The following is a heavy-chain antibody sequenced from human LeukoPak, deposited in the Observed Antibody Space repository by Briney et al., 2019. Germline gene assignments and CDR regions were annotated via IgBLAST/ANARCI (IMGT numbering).Heavy chain of an antibody. CDR2: ISTSGNTI. V-gene: IGHV3-48*03. Sequence: PGGSLRLSRAASGFFFSSYEMNWVRQAPGKGLEWVSCISTSGNTIYYADSVKGRFIASRDNARNSLLLQLSSLRAEDTAVYYCARDGPGYSFDYWGQGTLVTVSS. J-gene: IGHJ4*02. CDR3: ARDGPGYSFDY. CDR1: GFFFSSYE. D-gene: IGHD5-18*01.